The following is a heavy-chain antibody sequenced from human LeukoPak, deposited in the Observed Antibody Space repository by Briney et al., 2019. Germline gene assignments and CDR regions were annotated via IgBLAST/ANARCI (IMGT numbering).Heavy chain of an antibody. V-gene: IGHV4-39*07. J-gene: IGHJ4*02. CDR3: ARGKGGYDSSGNPTREGIDY. CDR1: GGSISSSSYY. CDR2: IYYSGST. D-gene: IGHD3-22*01. Sequence: PSETLSLTCTVSGGSISSSSYYWGWIRQPPGKGLEWIGSIYYSGSTYYNPSLKSRVTISVDTSKNQFSLKLSSVTAADTAVYYCARGKGGYDSSGNPTREGIDYWGQGTLVTVSS.